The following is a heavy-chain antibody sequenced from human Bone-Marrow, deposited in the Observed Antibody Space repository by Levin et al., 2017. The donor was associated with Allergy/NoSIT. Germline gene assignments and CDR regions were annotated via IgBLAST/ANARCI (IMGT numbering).Heavy chain of an antibody. D-gene: IGHD6-19*01. J-gene: IGHJ6*02. CDR1: GGSFSGYY. Sequence: PSETLSLTCAVYGGSFSGYYWSWIRQPPGKGLEWIGEINHSGSTNYNPSLKSRVTISVDTSKNQFSLKLSSVTAADTAVYYCARGLLDDSSDIKNYYYGMDVWGQGTTVTVSS. V-gene: IGHV4-34*01. CDR2: INHSGST. CDR3: ARGLLDDSSDIKNYYYGMDV.